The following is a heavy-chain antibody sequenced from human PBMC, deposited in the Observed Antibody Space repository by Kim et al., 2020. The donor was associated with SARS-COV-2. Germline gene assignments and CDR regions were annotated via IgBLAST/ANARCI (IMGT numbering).Heavy chain of an antibody. CDR2: IIPIFGTA. CDR3: ARGFGPDEYCSSTSCLSGYYYYGMDV. D-gene: IGHD2-2*01. Sequence: SVKVSCKASGGTFSSYAISWVRQAPGQGLEWMGGIIPIFGTANYAQKFQGRVTITADESTSTAYMELSSLRSEDTAVYYCARGFGPDEYCSSTSCLSGYYYYGMDVWGQGTTVTVSS. J-gene: IGHJ6*02. CDR1: GGTFSSYA. V-gene: IGHV1-69*13.